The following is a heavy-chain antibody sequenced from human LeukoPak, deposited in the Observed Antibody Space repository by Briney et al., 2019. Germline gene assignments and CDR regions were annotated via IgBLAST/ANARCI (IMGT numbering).Heavy chain of an antibody. V-gene: IGHV4-31*03. J-gene: IGHJ4*02. Sequence: ASETLSLTCTVSGGSISSGGYFWSWIRQHPGKGLEWIGYIYYSGSTYYSPSLKSRVTISVDTSKNQFSLKLNSVTAADTAVYYCASLSGFYLDWGQGTLVTVSS. CDR2: IYYSGST. CDR3: ASLSGFYLD. CDR1: GGSISSGGYF. D-gene: IGHD3-22*01.